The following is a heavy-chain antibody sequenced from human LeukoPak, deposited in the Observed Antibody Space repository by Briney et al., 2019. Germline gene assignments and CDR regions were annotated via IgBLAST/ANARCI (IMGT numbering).Heavy chain of an antibody. CDR2: IYYSGST. Sequence: SETLSLTCTVSGGSISSYYWGWIRQPPGKGLEWIGYIYYSGSTNYNPSLKSRVTISVDTSKNQFSLKLSSVTAADTAVYYCARPSIAAAGRDYYYYMDVWGKGTTVTVSS. CDR3: ARPSIAAAGRDYYYYMDV. CDR1: GGSISSYY. V-gene: IGHV4-59*01. J-gene: IGHJ6*03. D-gene: IGHD6-13*01.